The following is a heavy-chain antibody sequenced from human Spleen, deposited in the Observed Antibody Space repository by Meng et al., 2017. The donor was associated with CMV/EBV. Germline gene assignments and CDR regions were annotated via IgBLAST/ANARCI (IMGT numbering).Heavy chain of an antibody. V-gene: IGHV1-2*02. J-gene: IGHJ6*02. CDR3: ARDGVTEGYGMDV. CDR2: INPNSGGT. Sequence: KASGYTFTGYYMHWVRQAPGQGLEWMGWINPNSGGTNYAQKFQGRVTMTRDTSISTAYMELSRLRSDDTAVYYCARDGVTEGYGMDVWGQGTTVTVSS. D-gene: IGHD2-8*01. CDR1: GYTFTGYY.